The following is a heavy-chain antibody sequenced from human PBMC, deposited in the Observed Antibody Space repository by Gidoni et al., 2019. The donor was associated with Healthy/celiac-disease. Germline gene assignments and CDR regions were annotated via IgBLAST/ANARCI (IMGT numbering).Heavy chain of an antibody. CDR2: ISYDGSNK. CDR1: GFTFSSSA. D-gene: IGHD3-22*01. J-gene: IGHJ3*02. V-gene: IGHV3-30*04. CDR3: ARVEAIAYYYDSSGYSKDAFDI. Sequence: QVQLVESGGGVVQPGRSLRLSCAASGFTFSSSAMHWVRQAPGKGLEWVAVISYDGSNKYYADSGKGRFTISSDNSKNTLYLQMNSLRAEDTAVYYCARVEAIAYYYDSSGYSKDAFDIWGQGTMVTVSS.